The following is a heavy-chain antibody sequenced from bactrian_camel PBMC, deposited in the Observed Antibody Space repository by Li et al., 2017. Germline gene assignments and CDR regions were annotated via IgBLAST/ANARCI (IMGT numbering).Heavy chain of an antibody. J-gene: IGHJ6*01. V-gene: IGHV3S53*01. CDR3: AADVTRRRTFGA. Sequence: HVQLVESGGGSVQAGGSLRLTCGGSGYTLSDRQCMAWLRQAPGKEREGVAAIERRGDTNYAGPVKGRFTISQDNAKNAIYLEMNRLTPEDTAMYYCAADVTRRRTFGARGQGTQVT. CDR2: IERRGDT. CDR1: GYTLSDRQC.